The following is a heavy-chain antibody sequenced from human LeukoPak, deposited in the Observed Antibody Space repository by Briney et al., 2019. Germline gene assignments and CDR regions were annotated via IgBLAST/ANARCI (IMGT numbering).Heavy chain of an antibody. D-gene: IGHD1-26*01. CDR2: INHSGST. Sequence: PSETLSLTCAVYGGSFSGYYWSWIRQPPGKGLEWIGEINHSGSTNYNPSLKSRVTISVDTSKNQFSLKLSSVTAADTAMYYCARDQVGATEFDYWGQGTLVTVSS. J-gene: IGHJ4*02. CDR3: ARDQVGATEFDY. CDR1: GGSFSGYY. V-gene: IGHV4-34*01.